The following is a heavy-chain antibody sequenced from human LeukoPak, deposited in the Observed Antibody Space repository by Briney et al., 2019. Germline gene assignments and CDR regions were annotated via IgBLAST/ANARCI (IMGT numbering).Heavy chain of an antibody. J-gene: IGHJ4*02. D-gene: IGHD3-22*01. CDR2: ISSSSSYT. Sequence: PGGSLRLSCAASGFTFSDYYMSWIRQAPGKGPEWVSYISSSSSYTNYADSVKGRFTISRDNAKNSLYLQMNSLRAEDTAVYYCARSVYYDSSGSDYWGQGTLVTVSS. V-gene: IGHV3-11*03. CDR1: GFTFSDYY. CDR3: ARSVYYDSSGSDY.